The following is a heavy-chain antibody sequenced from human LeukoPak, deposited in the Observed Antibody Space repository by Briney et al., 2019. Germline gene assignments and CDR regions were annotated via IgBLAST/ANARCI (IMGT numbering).Heavy chain of an antibody. J-gene: IGHJ4*02. Sequence: GGSLRLSCAASRFTFSTYGMSWVRQAPGKGLEWVSSISGSGGSTNYADSVKGRFTISRDNSKNTLYLQMNSLRDEDTAVYYCAKSSYYDSSGYYREYYFDFWGQGTLVTVSS. CDR2: ISGSGGST. D-gene: IGHD3-22*01. CDR3: AKSSYYDSSGYYREYYFDF. V-gene: IGHV3-23*01. CDR1: RFTFSTYG.